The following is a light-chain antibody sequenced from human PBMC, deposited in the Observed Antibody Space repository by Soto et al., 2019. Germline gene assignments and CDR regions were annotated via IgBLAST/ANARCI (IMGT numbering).Light chain of an antibody. CDR2: DAS. V-gene: IGKV3-11*01. CDR3: QQRGSWPPSIT. Sequence: EVVLTQSPATLSLSPGDRATLSCSAIQSVSHALAWYQQKPGQAPRLLIHDASSRATGIPARFSGSGSETDFTLTISSLEPEDFAVYYCQQRGSWPPSITFGQGTRLEIK. J-gene: IGKJ5*01. CDR1: QSVSHA.